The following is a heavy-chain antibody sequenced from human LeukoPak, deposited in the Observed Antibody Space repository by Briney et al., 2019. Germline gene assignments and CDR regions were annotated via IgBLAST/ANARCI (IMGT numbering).Heavy chain of an antibody. CDR3: AKDSRGDTVGDYFDY. V-gene: IGHV3-23*01. CDR1: GFTFSSYA. D-gene: IGHD4-11*01. Sequence: GGSLRLSCAASGFTFSSYAMSWVRQAPGKGLEWFSVISTNSGSTYYADSVKGRFTISRDNSKNTLYLQMNSLRAEDTAVYYCAKDSRGDTVGDYFDYWGQGTLVTVSS. J-gene: IGHJ4*02. CDR2: ISTNSGST.